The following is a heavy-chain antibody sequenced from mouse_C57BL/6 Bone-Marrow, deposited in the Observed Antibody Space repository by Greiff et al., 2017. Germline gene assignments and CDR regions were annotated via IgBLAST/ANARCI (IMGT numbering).Heavy chain of an antibody. CDR2: ISNLAYSI. J-gene: IGHJ4*01. V-gene: IGHV5-15*04. D-gene: IGHD2-5*01. CDR1: GFTFSDYG. Sequence: EVKVEESGGGLVQPGGSLKLSCAASGFTFSDYGMAWVRQAPRKGPEWVAFISNLAYSIYYADTVTGRFTISRENAKNTLYLEMSSLRSEDTAMYYCARHGSNYDYYAMDYRGQGTSVTAST. CDR3: ARHGSNYDYYAMDY.